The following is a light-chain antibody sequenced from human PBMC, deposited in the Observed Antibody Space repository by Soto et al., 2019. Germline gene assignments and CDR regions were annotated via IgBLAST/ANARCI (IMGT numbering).Light chain of an antibody. CDR2: EVS. Sequence: QSVLTQPASVSGSPGQSIAISCSGTSSDVGNNNHVCWYQQNPGKAPKLMIFEVSNRPSGVSDRFSGSKSGNTASLTISGLQAEDEADYYCSSYTSNNTWVFGGGTQLTVL. V-gene: IGLV2-14*01. CDR1: SSDVGNNNH. CDR3: SSYTSNNTWV. J-gene: IGLJ3*02.